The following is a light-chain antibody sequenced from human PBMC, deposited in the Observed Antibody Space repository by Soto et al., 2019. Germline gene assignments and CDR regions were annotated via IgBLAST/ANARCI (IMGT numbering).Light chain of an antibody. CDR2: GAS. V-gene: IGKV3-20*01. Sequence: EIVLTQSPGTLSLSPGERATLSCRASHSVSSRYLAWYQQNPGQAPRLLIYGASSRATGIPDRFSGSGSGTDFTLTISRLEPEDSAVYYCQQYGSSPPYTFGQGTKLEIK. CDR3: QQYGSSPPYT. CDR1: HSVSSRY. J-gene: IGKJ2*01.